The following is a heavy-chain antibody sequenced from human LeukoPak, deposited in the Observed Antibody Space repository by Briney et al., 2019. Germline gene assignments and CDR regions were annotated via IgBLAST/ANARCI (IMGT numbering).Heavy chain of an antibody. Sequence: SETLSLTCTVSGGSISSSSYYWGWIRQPPGKGLEWIGYIYYSGSTYYNPSLKSRVTISVDTSKNQFSLKLSSVTAADTAVYYCARVAGYSGLDYWGQGTLVTVSS. CDR3: ARVAGYSGLDY. V-gene: IGHV4-30-4*08. CDR2: IYYSGST. D-gene: IGHD5-12*01. CDR1: GGSISSSSYY. J-gene: IGHJ4*02.